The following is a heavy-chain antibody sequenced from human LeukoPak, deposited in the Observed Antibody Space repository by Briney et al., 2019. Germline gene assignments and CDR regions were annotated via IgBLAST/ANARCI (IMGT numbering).Heavy chain of an antibody. D-gene: IGHD5-18*01. V-gene: IGHV1-69*04. CDR1: GGTFSSYA. CDR2: IIPILGIA. CDR3: ARAPLRGYTYGRPFDY. J-gene: IGHJ4*02. Sequence: SVKVSCKASGGTFSSYAISWVRQAPGQGLEWMGRIIPILGIANYAQKFQGRVTITADKSTSTAYMELSSLRSEDTAVYYCARAPLRGYTYGRPFDYWGQGTLVTVSS.